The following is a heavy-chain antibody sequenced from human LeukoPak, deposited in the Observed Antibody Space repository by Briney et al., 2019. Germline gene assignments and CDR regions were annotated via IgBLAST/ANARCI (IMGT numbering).Heavy chain of an antibody. Sequence: ASVKVSCKASGYTFTSYYMHWVRQAPGQGLEWMGIINPSGGSTSYAQKFQGRVTMTRDMSTSTVYMELSSLRSEDTAVYYCXXXXVVPAATTRHYFDYWGQGTLVTVSS. D-gene: IGHD2-2*01. V-gene: IGHV1-46*01. CDR2: INPSGGST. CDR3: XXXXVVPAATTRHYFDY. J-gene: IGHJ4*02. CDR1: GYTFTSYY.